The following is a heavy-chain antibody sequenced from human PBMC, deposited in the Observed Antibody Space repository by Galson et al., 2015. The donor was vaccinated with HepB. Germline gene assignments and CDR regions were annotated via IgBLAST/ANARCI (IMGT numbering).Heavy chain of an antibody. J-gene: IGHJ4*02. CDR3: ARDSAWSQHLGTPADY. CDR2: INPHSGDT. D-gene: IGHD6-13*01. V-gene: IGHV1-2*02. CDR1: GYTFSGYY. Sequence: SVKVSCKASGYTFSGYYMHWVRQAPGQGLEWMGCINPHSGDTNYAQKFQGRVTMTRDTSISKAYMELSSLGSDDTAVYYCARDSAWSQHLGTPADYWGQGTLVTGAS.